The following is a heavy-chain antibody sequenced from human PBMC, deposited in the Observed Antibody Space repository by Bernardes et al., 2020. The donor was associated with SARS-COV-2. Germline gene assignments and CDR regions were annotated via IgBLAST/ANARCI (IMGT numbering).Heavy chain of an antibody. CDR1: GLDFSNFD. Sequence: GGSLRLSCVTSGLDFSNFDMAWVRQTPEKGLEWVSTISRIRNTHYADFVQGRFTISRDDANNALYLQMNNLRVEDTATYYCATELQYDNLYWGRGALVTVSS. CDR3: ATELQYDNLY. J-gene: IGHJ4*02. CDR2: ISRIRNT. D-gene: IGHD3-22*01. V-gene: IGHV3-23*01.